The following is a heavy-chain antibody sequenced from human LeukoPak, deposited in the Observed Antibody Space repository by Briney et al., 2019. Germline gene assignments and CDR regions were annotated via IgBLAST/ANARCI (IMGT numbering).Heavy chain of an antibody. CDR2: INPSGGST. CDR3: AGSLEMATYFY. CDR1: GYTFTRYY. D-gene: IGHD5-24*01. V-gene: IGHV1-46*01. Sequence: ASVKVSCKASGYTFTRYYMHWVRQAPGQGLEWMGIINPSGGSTSYAQKFQGRVTMTRDMSTSTVYMELSSLRSEDTAVYYCAGSLEMATYFYWGQGTLVTVSS. J-gene: IGHJ4*02.